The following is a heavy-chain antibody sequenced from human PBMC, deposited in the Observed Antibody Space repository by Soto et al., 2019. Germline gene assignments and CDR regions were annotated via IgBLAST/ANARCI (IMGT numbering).Heavy chain of an antibody. J-gene: IGHJ4*02. CDR3: AHSRNLITEDAQVGDFDY. CDR1: GFSLTTDGEG. D-gene: IGHD3-10*01. Sequence: QITLKESGPTLVKPAQTLALTCSFSGFSLTTDGEGVGWVRQPPGEALEGLALIYWDDDERYSPSLKTRPTITKDPSKNQVVLIMTTMDPVDTATYYCAHSRNLITEDAQVGDFDYWGQGTLVTVSS. CDR2: IYWDDDE. V-gene: IGHV2-5*02.